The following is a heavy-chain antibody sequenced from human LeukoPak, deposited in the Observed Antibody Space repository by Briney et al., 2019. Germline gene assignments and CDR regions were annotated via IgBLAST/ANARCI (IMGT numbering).Heavy chain of an antibody. CDR1: DGSTTGTRYY. V-gene: IGHV4-39*06. Sequence: SETLSLTCTVSDGSTTGTRYYWGWFRQTPGKGPEWIGNINYRGAVYYNPSLRSRATISLDTSKNQFPLRLTSVTAADTAVYYCAAQRSPSIAVYYWGQGTLVTVSS. CDR3: AAQRSPSIAVYY. D-gene: IGHD6-19*01. J-gene: IGHJ4*02. CDR2: INYRGAV.